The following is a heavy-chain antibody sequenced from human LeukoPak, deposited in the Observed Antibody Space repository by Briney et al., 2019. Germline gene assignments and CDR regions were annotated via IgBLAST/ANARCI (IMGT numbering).Heavy chain of an antibody. CDR3: ARHSDVIGAI. D-gene: IGHD3-10*01. CDR2: IYPRDSDT. CDR1: GYTFTHQW. J-gene: IGHJ4*02. Sequence: GESLKISCKASGYTFTHQWIGWERQKSGRGLEWMGIIYPRDSDTRYSPSFQGHVTISADTSINTAYLEWSRLEASDTGIYYCARHSDVIGAIWGQGTLVTVSS. V-gene: IGHV5-51*01.